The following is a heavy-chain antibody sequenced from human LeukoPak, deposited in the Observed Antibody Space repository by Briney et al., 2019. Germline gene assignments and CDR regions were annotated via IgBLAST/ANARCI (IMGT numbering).Heavy chain of an antibody. CDR3: ARDRIKSGSYYFDY. CDR2: ISGRSSTI. CDR1: AFTLSDYS. Sequence: GGSLRLSCAASAFTLSDYSMNWVRQAPGKGLEWVSYISGRSSTIYYADSVKGRFTISRDNAKNSMYLQMNSLRAEDTAVYYCARDRIKSGSYYFDYWGQGTLVTVSS. V-gene: IGHV3-48*01. J-gene: IGHJ4*02. D-gene: IGHD1-26*01.